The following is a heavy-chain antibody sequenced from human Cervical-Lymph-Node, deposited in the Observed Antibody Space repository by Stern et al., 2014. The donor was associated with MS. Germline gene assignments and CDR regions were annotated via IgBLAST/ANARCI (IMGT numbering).Heavy chain of an antibody. V-gene: IGHV3-33*01. CDR3: ARGYSSGWYYGMDV. J-gene: IGHJ6*02. CDR1: GFTFSSYG. D-gene: IGHD6-19*01. Sequence: VQLVESRGGVVQPGRSLRLSCAASGFTFSSYGMHWVRQAPGKGLEWVAVIWYDGSNKYYADSVKGRFTISRDNSKNTLYLQMNSLRAEDTAVYYCARGYSSGWYYGMDVWGQGTTVTVSS. CDR2: IWYDGSNK.